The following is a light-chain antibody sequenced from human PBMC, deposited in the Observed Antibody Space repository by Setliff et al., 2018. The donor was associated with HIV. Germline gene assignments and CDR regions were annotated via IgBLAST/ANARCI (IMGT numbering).Light chain of an antibody. CDR1: SSDIGGYNY. CDR2: DVS. V-gene: IGLV2-14*01. J-gene: IGLJ1*01. CDR3: SSYTSSSTYV. Sequence: QSALTQPASVSGSPGQSITISCTGTSSDIGGYNYVSWYQQHPGKAPKLMLYDVSKRPSGVSNRFSGPKSGNSASLTISGLQAEDEAAYYCSSYTSSSTYVFATGTKVTVL.